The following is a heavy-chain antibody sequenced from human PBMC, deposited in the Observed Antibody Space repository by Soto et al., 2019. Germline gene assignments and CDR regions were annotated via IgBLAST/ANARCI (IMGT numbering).Heavy chain of an antibody. CDR3: ARGGSYSGSSYYYYMDV. D-gene: IGHD1-26*01. Sequence: GGSLRLSCAASGFTFSSYWMHWVRQAPGKGLVWVSRINSDGSSTSYADSVKGRFTISRDNAKNTLYLQMNSLRAEDTAVYYCARGGSYSGSSYYYYMDVWGKGTTVTVSS. V-gene: IGHV3-74*01. CDR1: GFTFSSYW. CDR2: INSDGSST. J-gene: IGHJ6*03.